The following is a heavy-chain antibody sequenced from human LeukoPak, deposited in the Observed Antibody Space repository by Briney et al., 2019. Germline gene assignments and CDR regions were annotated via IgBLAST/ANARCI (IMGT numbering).Heavy chain of an antibody. J-gene: IGHJ4*02. CDR1: GGSFSGYY. Sequence: SETLSLTCAVYGGSFSGYYWSWIRQPPGKGLEWIGEINHSGSTNYNPSLRSRVTISVDTSKNQFSLKLSSVTAADTAVYYCARHYYYDSSGSLTDFDYWGQGTLVTVSS. V-gene: IGHV4-34*01. CDR2: INHSGST. D-gene: IGHD3-22*01. CDR3: ARHYYYDSSGSLTDFDY.